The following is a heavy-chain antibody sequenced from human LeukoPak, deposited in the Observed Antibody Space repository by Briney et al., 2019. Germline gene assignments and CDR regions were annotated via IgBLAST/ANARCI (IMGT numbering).Heavy chain of an antibody. V-gene: IGHV3-53*01. Sequence: GGSLRLSCAASGFTVSSNYMSWVRQAPGKGLEWVSVIYSGGSTYYADSVKGRFTIPRDNSKNTLYLQMNSLRAEDTAVYYCARLTYYAFDIWGQGTMVTVSS. D-gene: IGHD4/OR15-4a*01. CDR1: GFTVSSNY. CDR3: ARLTYYAFDI. CDR2: IYSGGST. J-gene: IGHJ3*02.